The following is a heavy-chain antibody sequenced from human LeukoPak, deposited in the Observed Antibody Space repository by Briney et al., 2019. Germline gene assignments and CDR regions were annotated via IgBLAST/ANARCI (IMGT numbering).Heavy chain of an antibody. CDR2: IYTSGST. J-gene: IGHJ4*02. CDR1: GNSISSGDYY. Sequence: MSSETLSLTCTVSGNSISSGDYYWRWIRQPAGKGLEWIGRIYTSGSTTYNPSLKSRFTISGDTSENQFSLRLSSVTAADTAVYYCARASYSYDISGWVPFDYWGQGTLVTVSS. CDR3: ARASYSYDISGWVPFDY. D-gene: IGHD3-22*01. V-gene: IGHV4-61*02.